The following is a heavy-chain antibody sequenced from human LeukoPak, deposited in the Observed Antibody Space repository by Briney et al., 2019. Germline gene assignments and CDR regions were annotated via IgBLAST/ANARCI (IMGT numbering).Heavy chain of an antibody. J-gene: IGHJ6*03. CDR1: GYTFTGYY. V-gene: IGHV1-2*02. Sequence: ASVKVSCKASGYTFTGYYMHWVRQAPGQGLEWMGWINPNSGGTNYAQKFQGRVTMTRDTSISTAYMELSRLRSDDTAVYYCARESVDRYQLLSASYYYYYYMDVWGKGTTVTVSS. CDR2: INPNSGGT. D-gene: IGHD2-2*01. CDR3: ARESVDRYQLLSASYYYYYYMDV.